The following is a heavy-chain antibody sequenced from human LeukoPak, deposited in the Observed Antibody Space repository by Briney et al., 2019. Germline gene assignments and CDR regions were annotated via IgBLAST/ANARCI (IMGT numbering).Heavy chain of an antibody. CDR1: GGSMSPYH. CDR3: ARKNGDYEGDNWFDP. J-gene: IGHJ5*02. CDR2: IYYSGST. D-gene: IGHD4-17*01. Sequence: PSETLSLTCTVSGGSMSPYHWSWIRQPPGKGLEWTGYIYYSGSTNYNPSLKSRVTISVDTSKNQFSLKLSSVTAADTAVYYCARKNGDYEGDNWFDPWGQGTLVTVSS. V-gene: IGHV4-59*01.